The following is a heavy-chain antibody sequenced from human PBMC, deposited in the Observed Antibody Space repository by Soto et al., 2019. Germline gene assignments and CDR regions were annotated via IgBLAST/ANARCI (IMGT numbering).Heavy chain of an antibody. J-gene: IGHJ6*03. Sequence: ETLSLTCTVSGGSISSSSYYWGWIRQPPGKGLEWIGSIYYSGSTYYNPSLKSRVTISVDTSKNQFSLKLSSVTAADTAVYYCARHNPLSNDSSSSYYYYYYMDVWGKGTTVTVSS. CDR3: ARHNPLSNDSSSSYYYYYYMDV. D-gene: IGHD6-6*01. CDR1: GGSISSSSYY. CDR2: IYYSGST. V-gene: IGHV4-39*01.